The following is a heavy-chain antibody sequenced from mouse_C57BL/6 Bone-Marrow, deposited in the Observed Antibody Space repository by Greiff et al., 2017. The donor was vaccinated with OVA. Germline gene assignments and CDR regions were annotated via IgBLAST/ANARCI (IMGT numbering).Heavy chain of an antibody. CDR2: ISSGSSTI. CDR3: ARPSYGYLDD. V-gene: IGHV5-17*01. CDR1: GFTFSDYG. Sequence: EVHLVESGGGLVKPGGSLKLSCAASGFTFSDYGMHWVRQAPEKGLEWVGYISSGSSTIYYADTVKGRFTITRDNAKNTLFLQMTSLTSEDTARYYCARPSYGYLDDWGTGTTVTVSS. J-gene: IGHJ1*03.